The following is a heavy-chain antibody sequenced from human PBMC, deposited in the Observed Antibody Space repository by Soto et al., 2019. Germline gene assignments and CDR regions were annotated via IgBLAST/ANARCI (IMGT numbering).Heavy chain of an antibody. CDR1: GLAFSTYW. CDR2: ISSSSSTI. D-gene: IGHD3-10*01. V-gene: IGHV3-48*02. J-gene: IGHJ4*02. CDR3: ARDVDTYGSGSSNIDY. Sequence: GGSLRLSCVVSGLAFSTYWMSWVRQAPGKGLEWVSYISSSSSTIYYADSVKGRFTISRDNAKNSLCLQMNSLRDEDTAVYYCARDVDTYGSGSSNIDYWGQGTLVTVSS.